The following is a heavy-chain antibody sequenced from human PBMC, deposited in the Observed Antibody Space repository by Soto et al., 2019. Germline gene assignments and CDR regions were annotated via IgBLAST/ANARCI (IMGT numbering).Heavy chain of an antibody. CDR2: ISWNSGSI. J-gene: IGHJ6*03. V-gene: IGHV3-9*01. CDR3: AKGPAAINYYYYYMDV. Sequence: GGSLRLSCAASGFTFDDYAMHWVRQAPGKGLEWVSGISWNSGSIGYADSVKGRFTISRDNAKNSLYLQMNSLRAEDTALYYCAKGPAAINYYYYYMDVWGKGTMVTVS. CDR1: GFTFDDYA. D-gene: IGHD2-2*02.